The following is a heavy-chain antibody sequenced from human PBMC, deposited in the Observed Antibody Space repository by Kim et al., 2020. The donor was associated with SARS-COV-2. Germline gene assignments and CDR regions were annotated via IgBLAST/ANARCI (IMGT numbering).Heavy chain of an antibody. J-gene: IGHJ5*02. CDR3: ARRKDYYGSGRTGFDP. CDR2: IYPGDSDT. V-gene: IGHV5-51*01. Sequence: GESLKISCKGSGYSFTSYWIGWVRQMPGKGLEWMGIIYPGDSDTRYSPSFQGQVTISADKSISTAYLQWSSLKASDTAMYYCARRKDYYGSGRTGFDPWGQGTLVTVSS. D-gene: IGHD3-10*01. CDR1: GYSFTSYW.